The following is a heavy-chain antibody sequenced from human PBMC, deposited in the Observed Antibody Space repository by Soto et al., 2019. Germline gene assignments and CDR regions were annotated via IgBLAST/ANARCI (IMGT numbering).Heavy chain of an antibody. D-gene: IGHD3-3*01. Sequence: TLSLTCAVYGGSFSGYYWSWIRQPPGKGLEWIGEINHSGSTNYNPSLKSRVTISVDTSKNQFSLKLSSVTAADTAVYYCARGLEFGYYYYYMDVWGKGTTVTVSS. CDR3: ARGLEFGYYYYYMDV. J-gene: IGHJ6*03. CDR1: GGSFSGYY. CDR2: INHSGST. V-gene: IGHV4-34*01.